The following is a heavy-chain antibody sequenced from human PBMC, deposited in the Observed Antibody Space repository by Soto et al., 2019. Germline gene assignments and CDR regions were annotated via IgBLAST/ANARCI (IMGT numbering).Heavy chain of an antibody. D-gene: IGHD1-26*01. CDR1: GASVSSSNHY. CDR3: VHLSGSLYHYYGLDV. V-gene: IGHV4-61*01. Sequence: SETLSLTCTVSGASVSSSNHYWSWVRQPPGKGLEWIGYVYYSGSTNSNPSLKSRVTLSLDTSGSQFSLKLNSVTAADTAVYYCVHLSGSLYHYYGLDVWGQGTTVTVSS. CDR2: VYYSGST. J-gene: IGHJ6*02.